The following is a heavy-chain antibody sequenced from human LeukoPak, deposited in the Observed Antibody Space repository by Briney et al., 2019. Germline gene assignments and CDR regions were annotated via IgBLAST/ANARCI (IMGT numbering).Heavy chain of an antibody. V-gene: IGHV3-30*18. CDR2: ISYDGSNK. CDR3: AKDLLCSSTSCYGSGYFYS. J-gene: IGHJ4*02. CDR1: GFTLSSYG. D-gene: IGHD2-2*01. Sequence: PGGSLRLSCAASGFTLSSYGMHWVRQAPGKGLEWVAIISYDGSNKYYADSEKRRITTSRDTSNNTLLLQMNSLTADATADYYAAKDLLCSSTSCYGSGYFYSWGQGTLVSVSS.